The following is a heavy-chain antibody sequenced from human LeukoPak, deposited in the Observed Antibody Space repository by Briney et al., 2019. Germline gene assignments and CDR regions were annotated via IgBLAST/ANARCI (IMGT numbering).Heavy chain of an antibody. J-gene: IGHJ3*02. CDR3: AGEFCRSSSCRYEASYI. CDR1: GFTFSNYA. V-gene: IGHV3-23*01. D-gene: IGHD2-2*01. CDR2: NSGSGKKI. Sequence: GGSLRLSCAASGFTFSNYAMSWVRQAPGRGLGWDSCNSGSGKKIYYAASVKGRFSVYRDNTTHSLYLQTNSLRADDMTLYYCAGEFCRSSSCRYEASYIWGQGTRVTVSS.